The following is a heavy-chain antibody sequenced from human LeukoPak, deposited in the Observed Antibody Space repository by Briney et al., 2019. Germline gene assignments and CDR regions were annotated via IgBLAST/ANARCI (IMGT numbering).Heavy chain of an antibody. CDR3: ARGPPRDYDSSGFYYNY. Sequence: SETLSLTCTVSGDPITSAGYYWSWIRQPPGKGLEWIGEINHSGFTNYNPSLKSRVTISEDTSKNQFSLKLSSVTAADTAVYYCARGPPRDYDSSGFYYNYWGQGTLVTVSS. CDR2: INHSGFT. D-gene: IGHD3-22*01. J-gene: IGHJ4*02. V-gene: IGHV4-61*08. CDR1: GDPITSAGYY.